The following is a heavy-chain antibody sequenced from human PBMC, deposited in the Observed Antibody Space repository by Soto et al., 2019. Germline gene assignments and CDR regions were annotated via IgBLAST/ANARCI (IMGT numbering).Heavy chain of an antibody. V-gene: IGHV4-59*08. Sequence: PSETLSLTCTVSGGPISSYYWSWIRQPPGKGLEWIGYVYYSASTNYKPSLNYNPSLKSRATVDMSKNQISLKLSSVTAADTALYYCATTSSGYPYWGRGTLVTVSS. CDR2: VYYSASTNYKPSL. CDR1: GGPISSYY. J-gene: IGHJ4*02. D-gene: IGHD3-22*01. CDR3: ATTSSGYPY.